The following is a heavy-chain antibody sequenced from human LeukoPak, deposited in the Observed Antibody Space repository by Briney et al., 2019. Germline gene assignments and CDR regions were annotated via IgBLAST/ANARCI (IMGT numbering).Heavy chain of an antibody. CDR2: ISGSGAST. Sequence: GGSLRLSCAASGITFSSYAMSWVRQAPGKGLEWVSGISGSGASTHYADSVKGRFTISRDNSKNTLYLLMNSLRAEDTAIYYCAKTLLGYWGQGTLVTVSS. CDR3: AKTLLGY. V-gene: IGHV3-23*01. J-gene: IGHJ4*02. CDR1: GITFSSYA.